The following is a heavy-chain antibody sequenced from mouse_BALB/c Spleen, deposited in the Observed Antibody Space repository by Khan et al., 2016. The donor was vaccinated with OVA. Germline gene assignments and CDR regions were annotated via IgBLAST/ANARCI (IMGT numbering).Heavy chain of an antibody. V-gene: IGHV1-77*01. D-gene: IGHD1-2*01. CDR2: ISPGSGDT. J-gene: IGHJ3*01. Sequence: QVRLQQSGAELARPGASVKLSCKASGYTFTDYYINWVKQRTGQGLEGIGEISPGSGDTYYNEKFKGKATMTADKSSSTPYMQLSSLTSEASAVYFCARRNYFGYTFAYWGQGTLVTVSA. CDR1: GYTFTDYY. CDR3: ARRNYFGYTFAY.